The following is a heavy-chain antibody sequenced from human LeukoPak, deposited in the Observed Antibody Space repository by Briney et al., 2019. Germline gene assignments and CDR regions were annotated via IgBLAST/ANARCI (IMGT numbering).Heavy chain of an antibody. D-gene: IGHD5-12*01. V-gene: IGHV4-34*01. Sequence: SETLSLTCAVYGGSFSGYYLGWIPQPPGKGLEWIGGINHSGSTNYNPSLKSRVTISVDTSKNQFSLKLSSVTVADMAVYYCARAEMATSYYFDYWGQGTLVTVSS. CDR1: GGSFSGYY. CDR2: INHSGST. J-gene: IGHJ4*02. CDR3: ARAEMATSYYFDY.